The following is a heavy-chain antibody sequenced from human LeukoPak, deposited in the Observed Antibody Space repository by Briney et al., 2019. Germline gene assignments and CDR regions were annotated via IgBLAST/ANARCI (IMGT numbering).Heavy chain of an antibody. D-gene: IGHD3-10*01. CDR3: ARPVGDGVGVVDY. CDR1: GGSISSGGYY. J-gene: IGHJ4*02. CDR2: IYYSGST. V-gene: IGHV4-39*01. Sequence: SETLSLTCTVSGGSISSGGYYWSWIRQLPGKGLECIGFIYYSGSTYYNPSLKSRVTISVDTSKNQFSLKLSSVTAADTAVHYCARPVGDGVGVVDYWGQGTLVTVSS.